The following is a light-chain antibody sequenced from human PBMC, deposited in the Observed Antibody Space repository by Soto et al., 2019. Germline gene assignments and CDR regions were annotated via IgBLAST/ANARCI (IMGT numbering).Light chain of an antibody. CDR2: EVS. Sequence: QSALTQPASVSGSPGQSITISCTGTSSDVGGYNYVSWFQHHPGKAPKLIIYEVSYRPSGVSNRFSGSKSGDTASLTISGLQAEDEADYYCSSYTTTVALVFGGGTQLTVL. CDR1: SSDVGGYNY. J-gene: IGLJ2*01. V-gene: IGLV2-14*01. CDR3: SSYTTTVALV.